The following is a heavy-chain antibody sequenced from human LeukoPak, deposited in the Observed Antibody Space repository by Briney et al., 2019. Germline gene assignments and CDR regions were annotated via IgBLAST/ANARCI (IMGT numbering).Heavy chain of an antibody. CDR1: GYTFTGYY. V-gene: IGHV1-2*02. Sequence: ASVKVSCKASGYTFTGYYMHWVRQAPGQGLEWMGWINPNSGGTNYAQKFQGRVTMTRDTSISTAYMELSRLRSDDTAVYYCARDQLEGVKGRPMFAFDIWGQGTMVTVSS. CDR3: ARDQLEGVKGRPMFAFDI. J-gene: IGHJ3*02. CDR2: INPNSGGT. D-gene: IGHD6-6*01.